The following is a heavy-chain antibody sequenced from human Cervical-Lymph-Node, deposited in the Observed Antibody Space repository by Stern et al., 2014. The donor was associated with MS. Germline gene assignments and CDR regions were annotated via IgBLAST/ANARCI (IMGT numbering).Heavy chain of an antibody. D-gene: IGHD4-17*01. CDR2: IIPIFGVT. V-gene: IGHV1-69*17. Sequence: VQLLESGTEVKKPGSSVTISCKASGDSFNNYAVNWVRQAPGQGLEWMGGIIPIFGVTTYAQKFRGRVTITADKSLVTASLQLNNLRSDDTAVYFCARDGYYEDYGDYATSVFDHWGQGTLVTVSS. CDR3: ARDGYYEDYGDYATSVFDH. J-gene: IGHJ4*02. CDR1: GDSFNNYA.